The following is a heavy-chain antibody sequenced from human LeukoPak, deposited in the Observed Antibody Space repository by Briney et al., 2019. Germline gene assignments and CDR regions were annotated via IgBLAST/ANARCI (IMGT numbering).Heavy chain of an antibody. V-gene: IGHV3-11*01. J-gene: IGHJ6*03. Sequence: GGSLRLSCAASGFTFSDYYMSCVRQAPGKGLEWVSYISSSGSTIYYAASVKGRFTISRDNAKNTLYLKMNSLRAEDTVVYYCARVADGYNLYYYSYYYMDVWGKGTTVTVSS. D-gene: IGHD5-24*01. CDR2: ISSSGSTI. CDR1: GFTFSDYY. CDR3: ARVADGYNLYYYSYYYMDV.